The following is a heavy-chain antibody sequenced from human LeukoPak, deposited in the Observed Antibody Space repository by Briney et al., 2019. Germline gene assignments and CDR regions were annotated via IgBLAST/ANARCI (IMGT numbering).Heavy chain of an antibody. CDR3: ARSYYDFWSGYYNLFDY. CDR1: GGSISSYY. V-gene: IGHV4-4*07. CDR2: IYTSGST. D-gene: IGHD3-3*01. Sequence: SETLSLTCTVSGGSISSYYWSWIRQPAGKGLEWIGRIYTSGSTNYNPSLKSRVTMSVDTSKNQFSLKLSSVTAADTAVYYCARSYYDFWSGYYNLFDYWGQGTLVTVSS. J-gene: IGHJ4*02.